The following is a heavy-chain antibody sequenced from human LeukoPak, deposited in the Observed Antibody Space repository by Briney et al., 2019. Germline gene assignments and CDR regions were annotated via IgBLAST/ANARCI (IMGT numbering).Heavy chain of an antibody. CDR1: GYTFTSYA. V-gene: IGHV1-2*02. CDR2: INPNSGGT. J-gene: IGHJ6*03. CDR3: ARSRSYCSGGSCYQLYYYYYMDV. Sequence: ASVKVSCKASGYTFTSYAMNWVRQAPGQGLEWMGWINPNSGGTNYAQKFQGRVTMTRDTSISTAYMELSRLRSDDTAVYYCARSRSYCSGGSCYQLYYYYYMDVWGKGTTVTVSS. D-gene: IGHD2-15*01.